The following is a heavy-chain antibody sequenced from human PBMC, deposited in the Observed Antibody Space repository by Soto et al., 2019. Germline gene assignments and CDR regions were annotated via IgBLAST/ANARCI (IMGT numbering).Heavy chain of an antibody. J-gene: IGHJ1*01. Sequence: QVQLQQWGAGLLKPSETLSLTCAVYGGSFSGYYWSWIRQPPGKGLEWIGEINHSGSTTYNPSLKSRVTISIDTSKNQLSLKLSSVTAADTAVYYCARRVVVPAARRVHFAEYFQHWGQGSLVTVSS. CDR2: INHSGST. V-gene: IGHV4-34*01. CDR1: GGSFSGYY. D-gene: IGHD2-2*01. CDR3: ARRVVVPAARRVHFAEYFQH.